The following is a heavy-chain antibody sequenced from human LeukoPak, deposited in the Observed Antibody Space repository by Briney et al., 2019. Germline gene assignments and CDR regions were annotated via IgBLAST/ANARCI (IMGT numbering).Heavy chain of an antibody. J-gene: IGHJ5*02. Sequence: GGSLRLSCAASGFTFSSYAMNWVRQGPGKGLEWVSTISGGGGSTYYADSGKGRFTISRDNSKNTLYLQMNSLRAEDTAVYYCAKDQAKSIAPNWFDPWGQGTLVTVSS. CDR2: ISGGGGST. V-gene: IGHV3-23*01. D-gene: IGHD6-6*01. CDR3: AKDQAKSIAPNWFDP. CDR1: GFTFSSYA.